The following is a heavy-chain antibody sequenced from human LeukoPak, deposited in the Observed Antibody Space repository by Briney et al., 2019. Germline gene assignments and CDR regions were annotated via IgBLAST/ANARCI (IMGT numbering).Heavy chain of an antibody. CDR3: ARDRGPPAYSSGWYFYDY. CDR1: GYTFTSYA. V-gene: IGHV1-3*01. CDR2: INVGNGNT. Sequence: ASVKVSCKASGYTFTSYAMHWVRQAPGQRLEWMGWINVGNGNTKYSQKFQGRVTITRDTSASTAYMELSSLRSEGTAVYYCARDRGPPAYSSGWYFYDYWGQGTLVTVSS. J-gene: IGHJ4*02. D-gene: IGHD6-19*01.